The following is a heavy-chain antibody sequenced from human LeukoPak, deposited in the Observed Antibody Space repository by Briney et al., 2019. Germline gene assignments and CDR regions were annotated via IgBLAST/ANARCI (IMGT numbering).Heavy chain of an antibody. CDR2: ISYDGNKE. CDR1: GFTFSSYS. Sequence: GGSLRLSCAASGFTFSSYSMHWVRQAPGKGLEWVALISYDGNKEFYADSVKGRFTISRDNSKNTLYLQMNSLRAEDTAVYYCAKDVDSSGYYLSFDYWGQGTLVTVSS. CDR3: AKDVDSSGYYLSFDY. V-gene: IGHV3-30-3*01. D-gene: IGHD3-22*01. J-gene: IGHJ4*02.